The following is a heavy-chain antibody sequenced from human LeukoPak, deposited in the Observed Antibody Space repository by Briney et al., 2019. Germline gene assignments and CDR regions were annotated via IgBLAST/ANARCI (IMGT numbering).Heavy chain of an antibody. D-gene: IGHD4-23*01. Sequence: ASVKVSCKASGYTFTSYGISWVRHAPGQGLEWMGWINPNNGGTTYAQKFQGRVTMTRDTSISTAYMELGRLTSADTAMYFCLRDLTYGGISSPDCWGQGSLVTVSS. V-gene: IGHV1-2*02. CDR1: GYTFTSYG. CDR2: INPNNGGT. J-gene: IGHJ4*02. CDR3: LRDLTYGGISSPDC.